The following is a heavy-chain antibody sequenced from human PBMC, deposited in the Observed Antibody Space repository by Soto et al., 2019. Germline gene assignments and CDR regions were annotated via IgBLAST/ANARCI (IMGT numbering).Heavy chain of an antibody. CDR3: ARFVMTKVPASFYYGLDV. D-gene: IGHD4-4*01. Sequence: QVQLVQSGAEVKKPGSSVTVSCKASGGTFSTYGITWVRQAPGQGLEWMGNIIPLIGTANYAQRFRGRVTITADETTTTAYMELTSLRSDDTAVYYCARFVMTKVPASFYYGLDVWGQGTTVTVSS. CDR2: IIPLIGTA. CDR1: GGTFSTYG. J-gene: IGHJ6*02. V-gene: IGHV1-69*18.